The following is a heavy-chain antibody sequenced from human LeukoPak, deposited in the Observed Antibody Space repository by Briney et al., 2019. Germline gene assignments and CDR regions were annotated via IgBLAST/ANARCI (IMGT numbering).Heavy chain of an antibody. CDR2: TYYRSKWYN. D-gene: IGHD2-15*01. CDR3: ARARTYSIDY. Sequence: SQTLSLTCAISGDSVSSDSAAWTWIRQSPSRGLEWLGKTYYRSKWYNDYAVSVQSRITISPDTSKNQFSLQLNSVTPEDTAVYYCARARTYSIDYWGQGTLVTVSS. V-gene: IGHV6-1*01. J-gene: IGHJ4*02. CDR1: GDSVSSDSAA.